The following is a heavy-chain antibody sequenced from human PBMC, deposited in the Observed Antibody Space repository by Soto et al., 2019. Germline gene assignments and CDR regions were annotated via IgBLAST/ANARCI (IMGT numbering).Heavy chain of an antibody. CDR2: ITCSGSNT. Sequence: GGSLRLSCAASGFTFSGYAMSWVRQAPGKGLEWVAVITCSGSNTYYADSVKGRFTISRDNSKNTLYLQMNSLRAEDTAVYYCARARITMIVVVITQGDDAFDIWGQGTMVTVSS. V-gene: IGHV3-30-3*01. CDR1: GFTFSGYA. D-gene: IGHD3-22*01. CDR3: ARARITMIVVVITQGDDAFDI. J-gene: IGHJ3*02.